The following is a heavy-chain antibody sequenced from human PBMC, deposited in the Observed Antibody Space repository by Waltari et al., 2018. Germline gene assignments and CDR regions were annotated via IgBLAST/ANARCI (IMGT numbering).Heavy chain of an antibody. D-gene: IGHD3-16*01. CDR1: GYAFTSYD. V-gene: IGHV1-8*03. CDR3: ARYGEVPLDH. CDR2: RTPNSGVT. J-gene: IGHJ4*02. Sequence: QVHLVQSGAEVKRPGASVKVSCRASGYAFTSYDINWGRQAPGQGLEWMGWRTPNSGVTGLAEKFQGRLSLTRDIALNTAYLELNSLRSEDTAVYFCARYGEVPLDHWGQGTLVTVSS.